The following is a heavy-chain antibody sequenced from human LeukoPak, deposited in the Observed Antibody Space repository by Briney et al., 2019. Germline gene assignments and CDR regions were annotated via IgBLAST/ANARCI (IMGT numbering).Heavy chain of an antibody. D-gene: IGHD2-2*01. CDR1: GYTFTGYY. Sequence: ASVKVSCKASGYTFTGYYMHWVRQAPGQGLEWMGRINPNSGGTNYAQKFQGRVTMTRDTSISTAYMELSRLRSDDTAVYYCARDIGYCSSTSCYEVGDYWGQGTLVTVSS. CDR2: INPNSGGT. J-gene: IGHJ4*02. V-gene: IGHV1-2*06. CDR3: ARDIGYCSSTSCYEVGDY.